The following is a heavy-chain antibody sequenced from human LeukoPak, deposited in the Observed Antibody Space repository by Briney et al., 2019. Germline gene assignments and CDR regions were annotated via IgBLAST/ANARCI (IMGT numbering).Heavy chain of an antibody. Sequence: GGSLRLSCAASGFTFITYWMTWVRQAPGKGLEWVANIKQDGSEKYYVDSVKGRFTISRDNAKNSLYLQMNTLRAEDSAIYYCTKAISEESVWGQGTLVTVSS. D-gene: IGHD3-10*01. J-gene: IGHJ4*02. CDR3: TKAISEESV. CDR1: GFTFITYW. V-gene: IGHV3-7*01. CDR2: IKQDGSEK.